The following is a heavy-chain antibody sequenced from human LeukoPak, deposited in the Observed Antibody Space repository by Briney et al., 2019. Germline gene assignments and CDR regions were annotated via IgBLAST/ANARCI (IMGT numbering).Heavy chain of an antibody. V-gene: IGHV3-23*01. Sequence: GGSLRLSCAASGFTFSSYAMSWVRQAPGKGLEWVSAISGSGGSTYYADSVKGRFTISRDNSKNTLYLQMNSLRAEDTAVYYCAKESDFWSGYLLSLYFQHWGQGTLVTVSS. CDR1: GFTFSSYA. CDR3: AKESDFWSGYLLSLYFQH. CDR2: ISGSGGST. J-gene: IGHJ1*01. D-gene: IGHD3-3*01.